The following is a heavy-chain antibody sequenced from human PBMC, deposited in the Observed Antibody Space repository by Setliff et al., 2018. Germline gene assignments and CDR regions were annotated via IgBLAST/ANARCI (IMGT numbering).Heavy chain of an antibody. CDR2: IYHSGST. CDR3: ARGGYYDSSGYWADFDY. CDR1: GYSISSGYY. Sequence: SETLSLTCAVSGYSISSGYYWGWIRQPPGKGLEWIGSIYHSGSTYYNPSLKSRVTISVDTSKNQFSLKLSSVTAADTAVYYCARGGYYDSSGYWADFDYWGQGTLVTVSS. J-gene: IGHJ4*02. V-gene: IGHV4-38-2*01. D-gene: IGHD3-22*01.